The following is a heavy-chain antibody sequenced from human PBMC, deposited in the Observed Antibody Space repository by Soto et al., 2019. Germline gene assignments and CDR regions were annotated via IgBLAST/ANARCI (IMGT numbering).Heavy chain of an antibody. J-gene: IGHJ4*02. CDR1: GFTFDDYA. D-gene: IGHD6-19*01. CDR3: AKATAVAGAIDY. CDR2: ISWNSGSI. V-gene: IGHV3-9*01. Sequence: GGSLRLSCAASGFTFDDYAMHWVRQAPGKGLEWVSGISWNSGSIGYADSVKGRFTISRDNAKNSLYLQMNSLRAEDTALYYCAKATAVAGAIDYWGQGTLVTVSS.